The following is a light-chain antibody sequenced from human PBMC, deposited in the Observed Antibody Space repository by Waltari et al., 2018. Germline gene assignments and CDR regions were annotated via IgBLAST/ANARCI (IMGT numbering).Light chain of an antibody. J-gene: IGLJ3*02. V-gene: IGLV1-44*01. CDR3: AAWGDSLNGWV. Sequence: QSVLTQPPSASGTPGQRVTISCSGSSSNIGSNTVNWYQQLPGTAPKLPDFSNKRRPSGVPGRLSGSKSGTSASLAISGLQSEDEAEYYCAAWGDSLNGWVFGGGTKLTVL. CDR2: SNK. CDR1: SSNIGSNT.